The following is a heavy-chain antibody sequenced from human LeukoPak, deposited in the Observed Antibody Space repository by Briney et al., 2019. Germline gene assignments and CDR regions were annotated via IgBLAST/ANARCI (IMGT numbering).Heavy chain of an antibody. CDR1: GGTFSSYA. Sequence: GSSVKVSCKASGGTFSSYAISWVRQAPGQGLEWMGGIIPIFGTANYAQKFQGRVTITADESTSTAYMELSSLRSEDTAVYYCAREPNRDGYNHNFDYWGQGTLVTVSS. V-gene: IGHV1-69*01. CDR3: AREPNRDGYNHNFDY. CDR2: IIPIFGTA. J-gene: IGHJ4*02. D-gene: IGHD5-24*01.